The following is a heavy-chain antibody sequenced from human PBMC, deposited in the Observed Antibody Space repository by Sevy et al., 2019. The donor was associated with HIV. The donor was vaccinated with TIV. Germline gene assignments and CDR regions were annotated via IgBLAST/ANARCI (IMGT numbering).Heavy chain of an antibody. V-gene: IGHV3-48*02. CDR1: GFTLSSYT. J-gene: IGHJ4*02. Sequence: GGSLRLSCEASGFTLSSYTMNWVRQSPEKGLEWVATFDRTDITHYADSVKGRFIISRDTAKNSLFLQMNSLRDDDTAMYFCVRDERAIESHFDYWGRGTLVTVSS. CDR2: FDRTDIT. CDR3: VRDERAIESHFDY.